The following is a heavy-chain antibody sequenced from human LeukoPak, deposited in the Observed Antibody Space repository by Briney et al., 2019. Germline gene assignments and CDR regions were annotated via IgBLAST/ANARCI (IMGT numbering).Heavy chain of an antibody. D-gene: IGHD3-22*01. J-gene: IGHJ4*02. CDR1: GFTFSSFP. V-gene: IGHV3-64*01. CDR3: ARAGSGLYYDY. Sequence: GGSLRLSCAASGFTFSSFPMHWVRQAPGKGLEYVPAITSNGGSTFYANSVKDRFTISRDNSKNTLYLQMGSLRAEDMAVYYCARAGSGLYYDYWGQGTLVTVSS. CDR2: ITSNGGST.